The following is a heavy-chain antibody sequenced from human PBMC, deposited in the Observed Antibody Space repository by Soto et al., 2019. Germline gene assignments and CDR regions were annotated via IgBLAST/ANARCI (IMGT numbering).Heavy chain of an antibody. Sequence: PGESLKISCKGSGYSFTSYWIGWVRQMPGKGLEWMGIIYPGDSDTRYSPSFQGQVTISADKSISTAYLQWSSLKASDTALYYCASPARAGSSYAYYYDGMDVWGQGTTVKVSS. CDR2: IYPGDSDT. CDR3: ASPARAGSSYAYYYDGMDV. CDR1: GYSFTSYW. V-gene: IGHV5-51*01. J-gene: IGHJ6*01. D-gene: IGHD6-6*01.